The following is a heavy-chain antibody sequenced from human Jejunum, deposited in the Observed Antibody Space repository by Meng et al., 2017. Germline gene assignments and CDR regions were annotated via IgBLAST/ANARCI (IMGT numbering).Heavy chain of an antibody. V-gene: IGHV4-39*07. CDR2: IYYTGST. CDR1: GGSITNLYDY. Sequence: SETLSLTCTVSGGSITNLYDYWAWIRQTPGKGLEWIGTIYYTGSTYYNVSLTSRVAISLDKSMNQFSLRLNSVTAADTAVYYCARVFSWDCPGGVCSRRTWSYYFDSWGQGKLVTVSS. J-gene: IGHJ4*02. D-gene: IGHD2-8*02. CDR3: ARVFSWDCPGGVCSRRTWSYYFDS.